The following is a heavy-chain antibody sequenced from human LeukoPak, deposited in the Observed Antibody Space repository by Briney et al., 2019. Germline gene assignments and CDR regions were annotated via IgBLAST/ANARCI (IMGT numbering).Heavy chain of an antibody. CDR3: ARDQEENYDFWSGYYTTGYYGMDV. J-gene: IGHJ6*02. D-gene: IGHD3-3*01. Sequence: GRSLRLSCAASGFTFSSYWMHWVRQAPGKGLVWVSRINSDGSSTSYADSAKGRFTISRDNAKNTLYLQMNSLRAEDTAVYYCARDQEENYDFWSGYYTTGYYGMDVWGQGTTVTVSS. V-gene: IGHV3-74*01. CDR1: GFTFSSYW. CDR2: INSDGSST.